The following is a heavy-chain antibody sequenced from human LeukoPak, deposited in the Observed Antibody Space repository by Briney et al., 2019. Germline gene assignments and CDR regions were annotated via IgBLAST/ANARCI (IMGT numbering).Heavy chain of an antibody. V-gene: IGHV4-38-2*01. CDR2: IYYRGTT. CDR1: GYSLSSGYY. CDR3: ARRRSTSWYDY. Sequence: SETLSLTCAVSGYSLSSGYYGDWIRQPPGKGLEWSGSIYYRGTTYYNPSLMSRVTISVDTSKNQFSLKLSSVTAADTAVYYCARRRSTSWYDYWGQGTLVTVSS. D-gene: IGHD6-13*01. J-gene: IGHJ4*02.